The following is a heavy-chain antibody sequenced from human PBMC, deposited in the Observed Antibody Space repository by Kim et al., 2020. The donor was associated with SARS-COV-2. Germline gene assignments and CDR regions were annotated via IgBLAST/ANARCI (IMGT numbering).Heavy chain of an antibody. V-gene: IGHV5-51*01. J-gene: IGHJ6*02. Sequence: PSFQGQVTISADKSISTAYLQWSSLKASDTAMYYCARLSYLYYYYGMDVWGQGTTVTVSS. CDR3: ARLSYLYYYYGMDV. D-gene: IGHD1-26*01.